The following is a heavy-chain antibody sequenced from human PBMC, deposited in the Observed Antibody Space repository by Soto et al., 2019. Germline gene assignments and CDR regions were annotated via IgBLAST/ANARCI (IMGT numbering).Heavy chain of an antibody. V-gene: IGHV1-2*04. Sequence: ASVKVSCKASGYTFTGYYMHWVRQAPGQGLEWMGWINPNSGGTNYAQKFQGWVTMTRDTSISTAYMELSRLRSDDTAVYYCAREGAVYSCIYWDYSNHYHSAFCGKRTTVTGSS. CDR2: INPNSGGT. CDR3: AREGAVYSCIYWDYSNHYHSAF. D-gene: IGHD2-2*01. J-gene: IGHJ6*04. CDR1: GYTFTGYY.